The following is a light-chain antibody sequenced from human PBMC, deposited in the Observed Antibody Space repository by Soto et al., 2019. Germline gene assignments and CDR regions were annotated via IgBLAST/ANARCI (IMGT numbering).Light chain of an antibody. CDR2: DVS. CDR1: NSDVGGYNY. J-gene: IGLJ2*01. CDR3: SSYTRRGTPGV. Sequence: QSALTQPASVSGSPGQSITISCTGTNSDVGGYNYVSWYQQHPNKAPKLMIYDVSSRPSGVSNRFSGSKSGNTASLTISGLRAEEGADYYCSSYTRRGTPGVLGGGTKLPAL. V-gene: IGLV2-14*01.